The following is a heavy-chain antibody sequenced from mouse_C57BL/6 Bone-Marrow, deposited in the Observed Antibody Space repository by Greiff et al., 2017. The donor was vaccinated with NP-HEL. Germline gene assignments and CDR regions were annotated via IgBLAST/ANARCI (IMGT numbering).Heavy chain of an antibody. Sequence: EVKPEESGAELVRPGASVKLSCTASGFNIKDDYMHWVKQRPEQGLEWIGWIDPENGDTEYASKFQGKATITADTSSNTAYLQLSSLTSEDTAVYYCTTKTSYVFFAYWGQGTLVTVSA. J-gene: IGHJ3*01. CDR2: IDPENGDT. D-gene: IGHD1-1*01. CDR1: GFNIKDDY. CDR3: TTKTSYVFFAY. V-gene: IGHV14-4*01.